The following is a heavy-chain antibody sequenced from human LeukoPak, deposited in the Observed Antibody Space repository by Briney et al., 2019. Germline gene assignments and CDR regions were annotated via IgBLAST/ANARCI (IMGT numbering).Heavy chain of an antibody. D-gene: IGHD3-3*01. V-gene: IGHV4-39*01. CDR2: IYYSGIT. J-gene: IGHJ3*02. Sequence: SETLSLTCTVSGGSVSNNNFYWGWIRQSPGKGLEWIGIIYYSGITYYNPSLKSRVIMAVDTSKDQFSLQLNSVSAADTAVYYCARLWSSFDGFDIWGQGTMATVSS. CDR1: GGSVSNNNFY. CDR3: ARLWSSFDGFDI.